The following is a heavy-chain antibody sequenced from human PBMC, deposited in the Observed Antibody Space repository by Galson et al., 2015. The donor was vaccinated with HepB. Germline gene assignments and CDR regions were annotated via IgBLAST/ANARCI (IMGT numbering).Heavy chain of an antibody. CDR2: ISNDGSNK. CDR3: AVKGYCSGGSCYLSYYYGMDV. D-gene: IGHD2-15*01. CDR1: GFTFSSYA. V-gene: IGHV3-30-3*01. J-gene: IGHJ6*02. Sequence: SLRLSCAASGFTFSSYAMHWVRQAPGKGLEWVAVISNDGSNKYYADSVKGRFTISRDNSKNTLYLQMNSLRDEDTAVYYCAVKGYCSGGSCYLSYYYGMDVWGQGTTVTVSS.